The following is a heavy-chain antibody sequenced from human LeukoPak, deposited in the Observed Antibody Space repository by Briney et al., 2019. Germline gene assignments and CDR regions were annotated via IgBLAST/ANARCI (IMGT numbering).Heavy chain of an antibody. J-gene: IGHJ6*02. V-gene: IGHV3-30-3*01. CDR3: ARYDARYGMDV. Sequence: GGSLRLSCAASGFTFSSYAMHWVRQAPGKGLEWVAVISYDGSNKYYADSVKGRFTISRDNSKNTLYLQMNSLRAEDTAVYYCARYDARYGMDVWGQGTTFTVSS. CDR1: GFTFSSYA. CDR2: ISYDGSNK. D-gene: IGHD1-1*01.